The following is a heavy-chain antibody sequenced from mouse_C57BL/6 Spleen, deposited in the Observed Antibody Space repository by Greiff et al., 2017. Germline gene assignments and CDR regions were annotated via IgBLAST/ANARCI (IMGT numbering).Heavy chain of an antibody. Sequence: ESGPGLVKPSQSLSLTCSVTGYSITSGYYWNWIRQFPGNKLEWMGYISYDGSNNSNPSLKNRISITRDTSKNQFFLKLNSVTTEDTATYYCARAPPTVVAPHWYFDVWGTGTTVTVSS. J-gene: IGHJ1*03. CDR3: ARAPPTVVAPHWYFDV. CDR1: GYSITSGYY. CDR2: ISYDGSN. V-gene: IGHV3-6*01. D-gene: IGHD1-1*01.